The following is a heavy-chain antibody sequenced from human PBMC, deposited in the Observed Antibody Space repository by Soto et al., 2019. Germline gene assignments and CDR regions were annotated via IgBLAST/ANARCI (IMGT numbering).Heavy chain of an antibody. V-gene: IGHV3-9*01. CDR2: ITWNSGSV. Sequence: EVQLVESGGGLVQPGRSLRLSCVASGFTFDDYGLHWVRQTPEKGLEWDSSITWNSGSVFYADSVKVRFTISRDNAKNSRYQQMNGLRVEDTALNYCAKDNRGYSNDAFNFGSQGTMVTVSS. J-gene: IGHJ3*01. CDR1: GFTFDDYG. CDR3: AKDNRGYSNDAFNF. D-gene: IGHD5-12*01.